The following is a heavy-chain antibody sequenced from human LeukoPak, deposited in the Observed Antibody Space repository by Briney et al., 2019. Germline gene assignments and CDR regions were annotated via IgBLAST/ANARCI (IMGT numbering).Heavy chain of an antibody. V-gene: IGHV3-53*01. Sequence: GGSLRLSCAASGFTVSSNYMTWLRQAPGKGLEGVSVIYSDGTTYYADSVKGRFTISKDNSKNTLYLQMSSLRAEDTAVYYCAKNYYDSSGYGFDFWGQGTLVTVSS. CDR1: GFTVSSNY. J-gene: IGHJ4*02. D-gene: IGHD3-22*01. CDR2: IYSDGTT. CDR3: AKNYYDSSGYGFDF.